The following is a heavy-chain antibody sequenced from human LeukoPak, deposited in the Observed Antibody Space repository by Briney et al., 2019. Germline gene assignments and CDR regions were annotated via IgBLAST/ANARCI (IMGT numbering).Heavy chain of an antibody. D-gene: IGHD3-16*01. J-gene: IGHJ3*02. CDR3: ARPFAANDAFDI. Sequence: SETLSLTCTVSGGSISSSSYYWGWIRQPPGKGLEWIGSIYYSGSTYYNPSLKSRVTISVDTSKNQFSLKLSSVTAADTAVYYCARPFAANDAFDIWGLGTMVTVSS. V-gene: IGHV4-39*01. CDR2: IYYSGST. CDR1: GGSISSSSYY.